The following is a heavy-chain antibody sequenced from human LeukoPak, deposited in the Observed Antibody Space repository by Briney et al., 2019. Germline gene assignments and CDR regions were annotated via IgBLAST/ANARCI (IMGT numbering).Heavy chain of an antibody. CDR1: GGSISSGNSY. CDR3: ARARHGYIYGYRPNELGHFFDY. Sequence: SQTLSLTCTVSGGSISSGNSYWAWIRQPAGKGLEWIGRIYTSGSTNYNPSLKSRVTISVDTSKNQFSLKLSSVTAADTAVYYCARARHGYIYGYRPNELGHFFDYWGQGTLVTVSS. CDR2: IYTSGST. V-gene: IGHV4-61*02. D-gene: IGHD5-18*01. J-gene: IGHJ4*02.